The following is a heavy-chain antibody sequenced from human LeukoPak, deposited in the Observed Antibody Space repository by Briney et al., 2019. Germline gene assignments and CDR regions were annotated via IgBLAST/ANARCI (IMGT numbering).Heavy chain of an antibody. V-gene: IGHV3-66*01. CDR2: IYGDGDT. J-gene: IGHJ4*02. CDR3: ASGPGPSRGGEWGYFDY. D-gene: IGHD2-21*01. Sequence: GGSLRLSCVGSGFAVNDNYMSWVRQAPGKGLEWVSVIYGDGDTRYADSVKDRFTISRDDSKNTLDLQMNSLRVEDTAVYYCASGPGPSRGGEWGYFDYWGQGTLVTVAS. CDR1: GFAVNDNY.